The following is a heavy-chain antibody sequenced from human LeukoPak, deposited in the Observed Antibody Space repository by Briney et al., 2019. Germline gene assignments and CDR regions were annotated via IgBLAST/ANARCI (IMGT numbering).Heavy chain of an antibody. CDR3: AKARDSGGYYYYYMDV. D-gene: IGHD2-15*01. CDR2: ISGSGGST. CDR1: VFAFSSYG. V-gene: IGHV3-23*01. J-gene: IGHJ6*03. Sequence: GGSLRLSCAASVFAFSSYGMSWVRQAPGKGLEWVSSISGSGGSTYYADSVKGRFTISRDNSKNTLYLQMNSLRAEDTAIYYCAKARDSGGYYYYYMDVWGKGSTVTISS.